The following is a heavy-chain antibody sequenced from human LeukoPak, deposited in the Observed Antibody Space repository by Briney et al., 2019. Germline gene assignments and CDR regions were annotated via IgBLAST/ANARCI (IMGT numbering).Heavy chain of an antibody. CDR1: GGSISSSSYY. Sequence: KSSETLSLTCTVSGGSISSSSYYWGWIRQPPGKGLEWIGSIYYSGSTYYNPSLKSRVTISVDTSKNQFSLKLSSVTAADTAVYYCASSIAARPVVYYYMDVWGKGTTVIVSS. V-gene: IGHV4-39*01. J-gene: IGHJ6*03. D-gene: IGHD6-6*01. CDR3: ASSIAARPVVYYYMDV. CDR2: IYYSGST.